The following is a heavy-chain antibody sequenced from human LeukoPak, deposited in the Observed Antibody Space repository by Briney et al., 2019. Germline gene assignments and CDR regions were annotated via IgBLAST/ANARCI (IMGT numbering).Heavy chain of an antibody. CDR2: IWYDGSNK. V-gene: IGHV3-33*01. D-gene: IGHD3-10*01. J-gene: IGHJ4*02. CDR3: ARDNERFGELSLDY. CDR1: GVTFSSYG. Sequence: GRSLRLSCAASGVTFSSYGMHWVRQAPGKGLEWVAVIWYDGSNKYYADSVKGRFTISRDNSKNTLYLQMNSLRAEDTAVYYCARDNERFGELSLDYWGQGTLVTVSS.